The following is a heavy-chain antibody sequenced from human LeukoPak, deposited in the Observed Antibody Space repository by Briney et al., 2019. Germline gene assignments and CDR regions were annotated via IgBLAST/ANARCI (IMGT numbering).Heavy chain of an antibody. D-gene: IGHD3-3*01. CDR2: IYYSGST. V-gene: IGHV4-39*07. CDR3: ARITDFWSGYYDY. CDR1: GGSISSSSYY. J-gene: IGHJ4*02. Sequence: AETLSLTCTVSGGSISSSSYYWGWIRQPPGKGLEWIGSIYYSGSTYYNPSLKSRVTISVDTSKNQFSLKLSSVTAADTAVYYCARITDFWSGYYDYWGQGTLVTVSS.